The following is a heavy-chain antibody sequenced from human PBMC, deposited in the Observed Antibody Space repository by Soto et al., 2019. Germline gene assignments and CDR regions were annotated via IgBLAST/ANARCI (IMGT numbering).Heavy chain of an antibody. CDR2: VYYRGTT. CDR1: GGSISTGVWY. D-gene: IGHD6-13*01. J-gene: IGHJ5*01. Sequence: QVQLQESGPGLVKPSQTLSLTCSVSGGSISTGVWYWRWVRAHPGKGLEWIGDVYYRGTTSYNPSLGSRVTISRDTSKNQVSLKVNSVTAADTAVYYCARVSAGGTRWFDSWGQGIRVTVSS. V-gene: IGHV4-31*03. CDR3: ARVSAGGTRWFDS.